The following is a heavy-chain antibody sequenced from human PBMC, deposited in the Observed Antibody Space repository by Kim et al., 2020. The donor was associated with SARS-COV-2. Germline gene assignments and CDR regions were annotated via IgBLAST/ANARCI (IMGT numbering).Heavy chain of an antibody. V-gene: IGHV3-21*01. Sequence: GGSLRLSCAASGFTFSSYSMNWVRQAPGKGLEWVSSISSSSSYIYYADSVKGRFTISRDNAKNSLYLQMNSLRAEDTAVYYCAKSMSAAIYYFDYWGQGTLVTVSS. CDR2: ISSSSSYI. D-gene: IGHD2-2*01. J-gene: IGHJ4*02. CDR1: GFTFSSYS. CDR3: AKSMSAAIYYFDY.